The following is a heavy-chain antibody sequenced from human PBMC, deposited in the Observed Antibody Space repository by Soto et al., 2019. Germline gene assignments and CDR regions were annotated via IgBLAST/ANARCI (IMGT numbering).Heavy chain of an antibody. V-gene: IGHV3-23*01. CDR2: ISGSGGST. D-gene: IGHD3-22*01. CDR1: GFTFSSYA. CDR3: ARGQFDDSSGGFDY. Sequence: GGSLRLSCAASGFTFSSYAMTWVRQAPGKGLEWVSAISGSGGSTYYADSVKGRFTVSRDNSKYTLYLQMNSLRADDTAVYYCARGQFDDSSGGFDYWGQGTMVTVSS. J-gene: IGHJ4*02.